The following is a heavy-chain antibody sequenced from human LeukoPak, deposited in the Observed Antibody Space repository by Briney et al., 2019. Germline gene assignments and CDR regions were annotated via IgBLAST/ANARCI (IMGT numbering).Heavy chain of an antibody. D-gene: IGHD6-13*01. CDR1: GGTFSSYA. V-gene: IGHV1-69*05. CDR3: ARVGIAAAGGYWFDP. Sequence: SVKVSCKASGGTFSSYAISWVRQAPGQGLEWMGGIIPIFGTANYAQKFQVRVTITTDESTSTAYMELSSLRSEDTAVYYCARVGIAAAGGYWFDPWGQGTLVTVSS. J-gene: IGHJ5*02. CDR2: IIPIFGTA.